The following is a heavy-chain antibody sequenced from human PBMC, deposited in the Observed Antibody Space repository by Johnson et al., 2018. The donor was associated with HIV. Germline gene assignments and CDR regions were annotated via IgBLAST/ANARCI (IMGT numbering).Heavy chain of an antibody. V-gene: IGHV3-30-3*01. CDR3: ARVGDWGSAYDAFDI. D-gene: IGHD7-27*01. Sequence: QVQLVESGGRVVQPGRSLRLSCVASGFTFSSYALHWVRQAPGKGLEWVAVISYDGTNKYYADSVKGRFTISRDNSKKTLYLQMSSLRIEDTAVYYCARVGDWGSAYDAFDIWGQGTMVTVSS. J-gene: IGHJ3*02. CDR1: GFTFSSYA. CDR2: ISYDGTNK.